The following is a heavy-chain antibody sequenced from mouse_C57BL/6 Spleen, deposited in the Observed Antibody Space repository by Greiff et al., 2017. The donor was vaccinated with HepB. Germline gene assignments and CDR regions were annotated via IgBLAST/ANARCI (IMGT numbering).Heavy chain of an antibody. CDR3: ARGRTAQAKRVAMDY. D-gene: IGHD3-2*02. J-gene: IGHJ4*01. CDR2: IDPSDSYT. Sequence: VQLQQPGAELVKPGASVKLSCKASGYTFTSYWMQWVKQRPGQGLEWIGEIDPSDSYTNYNQKFKGKATLTVDTSSSTAYMQRSSLTSEDSAVYYCARGRTAQAKRVAMDYWGQGTSVTVSS. CDR1: GYTFTSYW. V-gene: IGHV1-50*01.